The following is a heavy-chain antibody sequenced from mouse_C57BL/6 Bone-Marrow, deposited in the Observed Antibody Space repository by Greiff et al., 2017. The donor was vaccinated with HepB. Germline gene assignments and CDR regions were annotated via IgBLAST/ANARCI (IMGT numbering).Heavy chain of an antibody. CDR2: IYPSDSET. J-gene: IGHJ3*01. CDR1: GYTFTSYW. V-gene: IGHV1-61*01. D-gene: IGHD3-2*02. CDR3: ARPAQAWFAY. Sequence: VQLQQPGAELVRPGSSVKLSCKASGYTFTSYWMDWVKQRPGQGLEWIGNIYPSDSETHYNQKFKDKATLTVDKSSSTAYMQLSSLTSEDSAVYYCARPAQAWFAYWGQGTLVTVSA.